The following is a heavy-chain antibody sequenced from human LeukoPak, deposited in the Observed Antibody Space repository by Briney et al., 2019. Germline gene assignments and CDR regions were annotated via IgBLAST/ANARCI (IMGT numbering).Heavy chain of an antibody. Sequence: EASETLSLTCSVSGGSINGYYWTWMRLSPGERLEWIGYIYSNWEYRLNPSLKSRLTISVDTSKNQFSLKLSSVTAADTAVYYCAKTVAGYWYFDLWGRGTLVTVSS. J-gene: IGHJ2*01. CDR3: AKTVAGYWYFDL. D-gene: IGHD6-19*01. CDR2: IYSNWEY. V-gene: IGHV4-59*08. CDR1: GGSINGYY.